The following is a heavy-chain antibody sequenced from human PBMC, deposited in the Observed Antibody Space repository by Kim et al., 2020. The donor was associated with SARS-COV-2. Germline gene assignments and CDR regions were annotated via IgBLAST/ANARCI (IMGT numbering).Heavy chain of an antibody. J-gene: IGHJ4*02. Sequence: GGSLRLSCAASGFTFSNAWMSWVRQAPGKGLEWVGRIKSKTDGGTTDYAAPVKGRFTISRDDSKNTLYLQMNSLKTEDTAVYYCTAVESPHRYFDYWGQGTLVTVSS. D-gene: IGHD1-1*01. V-gene: IGHV3-15*01. CDR1: GFTFSNAW. CDR3: TAVESPHRYFDY. CDR2: IKSKTDGGTT.